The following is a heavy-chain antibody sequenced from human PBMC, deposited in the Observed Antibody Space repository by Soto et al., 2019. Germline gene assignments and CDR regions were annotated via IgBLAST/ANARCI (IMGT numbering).Heavy chain of an antibody. D-gene: IGHD3-10*01. J-gene: IGHJ6*02. CDR1: GGSVSSNSAG. V-gene: IGHV6-1*01. Sequence: SWGGSVSSNSAGWNWNRQSPSRGLEWLGRTYYKSKWNNDYALSVKSRITINPDTSKNQFSLHLYSVTPEDTAVYYCTGITWFRGLDVWGQGTSVTVSS. CDR2: TYYKSKWNN. CDR3: TGITWFRGLDV.